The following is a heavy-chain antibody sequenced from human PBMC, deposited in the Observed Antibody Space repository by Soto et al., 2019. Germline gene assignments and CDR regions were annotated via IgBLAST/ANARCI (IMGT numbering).Heavy chain of an antibody. D-gene: IGHD3-16*01. V-gene: IGHV3-30-3*01. CDR2: ISYDGRNK. J-gene: IGHJ4*02. CDR1: GFTFSSYA. CDR3: ARGVAGSYFDY. Sequence: QVQLVESGGGVVQPGRSLRLSCAASGFTFSSYAMHWVRQAPGKGLEWVAVISYDGRNKYSADSVKGRFTISRDNSKNTLYLQMNSLRAEDTAVYSCARGVAGSYFDYWGQGTLVTVSS.